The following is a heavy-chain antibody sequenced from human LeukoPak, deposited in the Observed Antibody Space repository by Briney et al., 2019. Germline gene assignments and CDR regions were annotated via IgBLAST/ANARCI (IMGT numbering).Heavy chain of an antibody. J-gene: IGHJ3*02. D-gene: IGHD3-22*01. CDR3: ARAWWAGAYDTSGYRSNDAFDI. CDR1: GGSISSYY. CDR2: TSYSGST. Sequence: KPSETLSLTCTVPGGSISSYYWTWSRQPPGKGLEWIGYTSYSGSTNYNSSLKSRVTISLDTSKSQFPLKLSSVTAADTAVYYCARAWWAGAYDTSGYRSNDAFDIWGQGTMVTVSS. V-gene: IGHV4-59*13.